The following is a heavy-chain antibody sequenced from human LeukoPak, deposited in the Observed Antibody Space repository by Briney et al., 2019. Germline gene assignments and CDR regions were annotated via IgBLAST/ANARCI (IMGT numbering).Heavy chain of an antibody. V-gene: IGHV5-51*01. Sequence: PGESLKISCKGSGYIFTSYWIGWVRQMPGKGLEWMGIIYPGDSDTRYSPSFQGQVTISADKSINTVYLQWSSLKASDTAMYYCARRGLGITGTIYNWFDPWGQGTLVTVSS. CDR2: IYPGDSDT. CDR3: ARRGLGITGTIYNWFDP. J-gene: IGHJ5*02. D-gene: IGHD1-7*01. CDR1: GYIFTSYW.